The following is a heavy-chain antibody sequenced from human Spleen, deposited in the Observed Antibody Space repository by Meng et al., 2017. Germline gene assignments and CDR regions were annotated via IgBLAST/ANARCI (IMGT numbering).Heavy chain of an antibody. V-gene: IGHV3-74*02. CDR3: VRYPTFDY. J-gene: IGHJ4*02. D-gene: IGHD3-16*01. CDR1: GFTFSYYG. Sequence: VQLVESGGGVVQPGRSLRLSCAASGFTFSYYGFHWVRQAPGKGLVWVSNINGDGSVTTYADSVKGRFTISIDNAINTLYLQMNSLRAEDTAVYYCVRYPTFDYWGQGILVTVSS. CDR2: INGDGSVT.